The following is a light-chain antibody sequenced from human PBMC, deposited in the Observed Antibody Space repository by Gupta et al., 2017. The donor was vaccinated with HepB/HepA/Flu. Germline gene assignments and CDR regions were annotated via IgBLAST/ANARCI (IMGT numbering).Light chain of an antibody. J-gene: IGKJ1*01. V-gene: IGKV1-5*03. CDR1: QSIYNW. CDR2: KAS. CDR3: QHFDKYLWT. Sequence: DLQLTQSPSSLPASVGDRVTITCRASQSIYNWLAWYQQKPGKAPKLLIYKASDLNTGVSSRFSGSGSGTEFTLAISSLQPDDFATYYCQHFDKYLWTFGQGTRVEIK.